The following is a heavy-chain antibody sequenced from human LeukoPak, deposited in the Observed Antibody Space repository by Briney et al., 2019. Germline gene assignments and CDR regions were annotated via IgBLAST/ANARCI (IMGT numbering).Heavy chain of an antibody. CDR1: GFTFGDYA. CDR3: AKVVYGSGSYWGYGMDV. V-gene: IGHV3-43*02. CDR2: ISGDGGTT. J-gene: IGHJ6*02. Sequence: PGGSLRLSCAASGFTFGDYAMHWVRQAPGKGLEWVSLISGDGGTTYYADSVEGRFTISRDSTKNSLYLQMNSLRTEDTALYYCAKVVYGSGSYWGYGMDVWGQGTTVTVSS. D-gene: IGHD3-10*01.